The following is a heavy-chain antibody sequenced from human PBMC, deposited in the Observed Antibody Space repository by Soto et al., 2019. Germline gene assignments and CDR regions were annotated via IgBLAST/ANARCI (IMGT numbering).Heavy chain of an antibody. CDR1: GGSFSGYY. V-gene: IGHV4-34*01. CDR2: INHSGST. J-gene: IGHJ4*02. Sequence: QVQLQQWGAGLLKPSETLSLTCAVYGGSFSGYYWSWIRQPPGKGLEWIGEINHSGSTNYNPSLKSRVNLSVDTSKNQFSLKLSSVTAADTAVYYCARGWGRIFDSWGQGTLVTVSS. CDR3: ARGWGRIFDS. D-gene: IGHD7-27*01.